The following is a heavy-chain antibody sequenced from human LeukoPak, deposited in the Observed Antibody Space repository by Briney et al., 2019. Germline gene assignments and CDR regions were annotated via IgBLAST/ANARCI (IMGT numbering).Heavy chain of an antibody. Sequence: ASVKVSCKASGYTFTNYDINWVRQATGKGLEWMGRMNPNSANTGYAQKFQGRVTMTRNTSISTAYMELSSLRSEDTAVYYCARVNCSSTSCRSKFLDYWGQGTLVTVSS. CDR1: GYTFTNYD. CDR2: MNPNSANT. CDR3: ARVNCSSTSCRSKFLDY. J-gene: IGHJ4*02. V-gene: IGHV1-8*01. D-gene: IGHD2-2*01.